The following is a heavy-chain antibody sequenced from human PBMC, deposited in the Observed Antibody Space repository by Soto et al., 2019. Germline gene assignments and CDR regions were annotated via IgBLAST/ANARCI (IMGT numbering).Heavy chain of an antibody. D-gene: IGHD2-21*02. CDR2: IYYSGST. J-gene: IGHJ4*02. CDR1: VDSINSRSYY. Sequence: AETLSLTCTVTVDSINSRSYYWGWIRQPPGKGLEWIGSIYYSGSTYNNPSLKSRVSMSVDTSKNQFSLKLRSVTAADTALYYCARQRTSVVTKAYFDSWGQGSMVTVSS. V-gene: IGHV4-39*01. CDR3: ARQRTSVVTKAYFDS.